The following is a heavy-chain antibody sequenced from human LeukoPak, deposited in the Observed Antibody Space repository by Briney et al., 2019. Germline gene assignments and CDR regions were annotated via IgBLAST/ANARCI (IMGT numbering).Heavy chain of an antibody. CDR2: ISAYNGNT. V-gene: IGHV1-18*01. Sequence: ASVKVSCKASGYTFTSYGISWVRQAPGQGLEWMGWISAYNGNTNYAQKLQGRVTMTTDTSTSTAYMELRSLRSEDTAVYYCANTGITIFGVVNNWFDPWGQGTLVTVSS. D-gene: IGHD3-3*01. CDR1: GYTFTSYG. J-gene: IGHJ5*02. CDR3: ANTGITIFGVVNNWFDP.